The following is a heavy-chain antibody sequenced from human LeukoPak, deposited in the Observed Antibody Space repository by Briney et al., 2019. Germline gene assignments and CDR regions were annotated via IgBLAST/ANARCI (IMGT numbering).Heavy chain of an antibody. J-gene: IGHJ3*02. CDR2: IYYRGST. Sequence: SETLSLTCTFSGGSLSSYYWSWIRQPPGKGLEGIGYIYYRGSTNYNPSLKSRVTISVDTSKNQFSLKLSSVTAADTAVYYCARDIEDCSGGSCLGDAFDIWGQGTMVTVSS. CDR3: ARDIEDCSGGSCLGDAFDI. D-gene: IGHD2-15*01. CDR1: GGSLSSYY. V-gene: IGHV4-59*01.